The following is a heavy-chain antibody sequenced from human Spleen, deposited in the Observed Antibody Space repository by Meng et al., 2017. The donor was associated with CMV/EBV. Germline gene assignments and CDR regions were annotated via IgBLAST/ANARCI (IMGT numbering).Heavy chain of an antibody. D-gene: IGHD3-10*01. CDR2: IPSGGGNT. V-gene: IGHV3-30*02. CDR1: GFSFSHYG. Sequence: GESLKISCTASGFSFSHYGMNWVRQAPGKGLEWVAVIPSGGGNTYYADSVRGRFTISRDSSSDTLHLEMNSLRAEDTAVYYCARDKNTMVRGARISYYYGMDVWGQGTTVTVSS. CDR3: ARDKNTMVRGARISYYYGMDV. J-gene: IGHJ6*02.